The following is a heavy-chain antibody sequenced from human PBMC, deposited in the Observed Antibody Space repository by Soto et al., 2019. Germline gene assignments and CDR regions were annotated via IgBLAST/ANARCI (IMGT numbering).Heavy chain of an antibody. CDR3: ARGGSITMVRGVIITDYYFDY. V-gene: IGHV1-3*01. CDR1: GYTFTSYA. J-gene: IGHJ4*02. Sequence: ASVKVSCKASGYTFTSYAMHWVCQAPGQRLEWMGWINAGNGNTKYSQKFQGRVTITRDTSASTAYMELSSLRSEDTAVYYCARGGSITMVRGVIITDYYFDYWGQGTLVTVSS. CDR2: INAGNGNT. D-gene: IGHD3-10*01.